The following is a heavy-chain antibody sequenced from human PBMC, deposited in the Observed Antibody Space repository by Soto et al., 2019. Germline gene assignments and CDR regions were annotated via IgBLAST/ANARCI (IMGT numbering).Heavy chain of an antibody. CDR3: TKDVTGDIGADF. V-gene: IGHV3-23*05. Sequence: EVQLLESGGDLVQPGGSLRLSCAASGFAFSNCAMSWVRQAPGKGLEWVSTIKTSGDTTFYADPVKGRFTTSRDNSKNTLYLQMNSLRAEDTATDYCTKDVTGDIGADFWGQGTPVTVSS. J-gene: IGHJ4*02. D-gene: IGHD2-21*02. CDR1: GFAFSNCA. CDR2: IKTSGDTT.